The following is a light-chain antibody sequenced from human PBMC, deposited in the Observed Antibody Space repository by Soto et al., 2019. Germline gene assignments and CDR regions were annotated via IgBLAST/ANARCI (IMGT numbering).Light chain of an antibody. J-gene: IGKJ1*01. CDR3: QHYGSSTA. Sequence: EVVMTQSPGTLSVSLGESATLSCRASQSVDGYLAWYQQKPGQAPRLLIYGASTRATGVTARFSGSGSGTDFTLTISSLEPEDFAIYYCQHYGSSTAFGQGTKVDI. V-gene: IGKV3-15*01. CDR2: GAS. CDR1: QSVDGY.